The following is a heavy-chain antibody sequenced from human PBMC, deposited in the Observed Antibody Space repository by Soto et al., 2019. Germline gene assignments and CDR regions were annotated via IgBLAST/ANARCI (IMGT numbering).Heavy chain of an antibody. Sequence: PXETLSLPGTVSGGSVSKSNYYWGWIRQSPGKVLEWIGSVYYRGISYSKSSVKSRVTISVDTSKNQFYLNLNSVTASDTAVYFCVSKRNSVLTQAYFDDWGPGALVTVSS. D-gene: IGHD2-8*01. V-gene: IGHV4-39*01. CDR3: VSKRNSVLTQAYFDD. CDR1: GGSVSKSNYY. J-gene: IGHJ4*02. CDR2: VYYRGIS.